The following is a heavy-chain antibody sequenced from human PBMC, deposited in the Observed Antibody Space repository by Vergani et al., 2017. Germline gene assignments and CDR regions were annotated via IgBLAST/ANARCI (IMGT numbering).Heavy chain of an antibody. V-gene: IGHV3-30-3*01. CDR1: GFTFSSYA. D-gene: IGHD3-10*01. Sequence: QVQLVESGGGVVQPGRSLRLSCAASGFTFSSYAMHWVRQAPGKGLEWVAVISYDGSNKYYADSVKGRFTISRDNSKNTLYLQMNSLRAEDTAVYYCARDFHMVRGVIMPHGAFDIWDQGTMVTVSS. J-gene: IGHJ3*02. CDR3: ARDFHMVRGVIMPHGAFDI. CDR2: ISYDGSNK.